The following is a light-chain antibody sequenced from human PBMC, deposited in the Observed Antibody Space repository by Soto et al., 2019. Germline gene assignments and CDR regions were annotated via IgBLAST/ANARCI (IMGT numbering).Light chain of an antibody. Sequence: EIVMTQSPATLSVSPGERATLSCRASQSVRSNLAWYQQKPGQAPRLLIYGASTSATGIPARFSGSGSGTEFTLTISSLQSEDFVVYYCQQYNNWPPWTFGQGTKVEIK. V-gene: IGKV3-15*01. J-gene: IGKJ1*01. CDR3: QQYNNWPPWT. CDR2: GAS. CDR1: QSVRSN.